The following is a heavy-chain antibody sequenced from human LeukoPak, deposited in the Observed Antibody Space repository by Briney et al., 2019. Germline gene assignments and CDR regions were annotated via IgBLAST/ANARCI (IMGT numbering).Heavy chain of an antibody. D-gene: IGHD2-15*01. CDR1: GFTFSDYY. Sequence: GGSLRLSCAASGFTFSDYYMSWIRQAPGKGLEWVSYISSSGSTIYYADSVKGRFTISRDNAKNSLYLQMNSLRAEDTAVYYCAKDPREYCSGGSCYYPMFDWGQGTLVTVSS. V-gene: IGHV3-11*01. J-gene: IGHJ4*02. CDR3: AKDPREYCSGGSCYYPMFD. CDR2: ISSSGSTI.